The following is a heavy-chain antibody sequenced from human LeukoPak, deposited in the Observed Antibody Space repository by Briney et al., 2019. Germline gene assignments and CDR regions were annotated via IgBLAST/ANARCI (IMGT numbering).Heavy chain of an antibody. V-gene: IGHV4-34*01. CDR2: INHSGST. J-gene: IGHJ4*02. Sequence: PGKSLRLSCATSGFTFSGYGMHWVRQAPGKGLEWIGEINHSGSTNYNPSLKSRVTISVDTSKNQFSLKLSSVTAADTAVYYCASPKSRYCSSTSCPNGGFDYWGQGTLVTVSS. CDR3: ASPKSRYCSSTSCPNGGFDY. D-gene: IGHD2-2*01. CDR1: GFTFSGYG.